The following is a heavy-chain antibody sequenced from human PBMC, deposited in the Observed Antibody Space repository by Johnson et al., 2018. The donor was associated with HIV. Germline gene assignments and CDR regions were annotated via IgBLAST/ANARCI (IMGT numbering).Heavy chain of an antibody. J-gene: IGHJ3*01. CDR1: GFTFSSYA. V-gene: IGHV3-30-3*01. CDR3: ASGDEDGF. CDR2: ISYDGSNK. Sequence: QVQLVESGGGVVQPGRSLRLSCAASGFTFSSYAMHWVRQAPGKGLEWVAVISYDGSNKYYADSVKGRFTISRDNSKNTLYLQMNSRRAGDTAVYYCASGDEDGFWGQGTMVTVSS.